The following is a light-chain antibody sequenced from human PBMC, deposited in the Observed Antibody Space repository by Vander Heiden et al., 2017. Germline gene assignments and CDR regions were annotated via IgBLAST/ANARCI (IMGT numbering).Light chain of an antibody. Sequence: DIQRTYSPSFLPASVRDRVTLTRQPSHDIRNYLNWYQQKPGKAPKLLIYDASKLETGVPSRFIGSGSGTDFTIIISILHPEDIATYFCQQYDDLPPVTFGGGTKVEIK. J-gene: IGKJ4*01. CDR1: HDIRNY. V-gene: IGKV1-33*01. CDR3: QQYDDLPPVT. CDR2: DAS.